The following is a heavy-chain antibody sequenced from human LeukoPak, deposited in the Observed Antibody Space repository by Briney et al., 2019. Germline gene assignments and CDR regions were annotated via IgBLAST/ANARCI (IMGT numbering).Heavy chain of an antibody. V-gene: IGHV4-34*01. CDR1: GGSFSDYY. J-gene: IGHJ5*02. CDR2: INHSGST. CDR3: ARGEGAIDP. Sequence: PSETLSLTCAVHGGSFSDYYWNWIRQPPGKGQEWIGEINHSGSTNYNPSLKSRVTISVDTSKSQFSLKLSSVTAADTAVYYCARGEGAIDPWGQGTLVTVSS.